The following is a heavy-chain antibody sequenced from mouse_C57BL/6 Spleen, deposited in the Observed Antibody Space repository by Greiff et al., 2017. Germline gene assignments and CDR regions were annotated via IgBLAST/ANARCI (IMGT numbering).Heavy chain of an antibody. Sequence: VQLQQSRAELVRPGASVTLSCKASGYTFTDYEMHWVKQTPVHGLEWIGAIDPETGGTAYNQKFKGKAILTADKSSSTAYMELRSLTSEDSAVYYCTRLLLRSFDYWGQGTTLTVSS. J-gene: IGHJ2*01. CDR1: GYTFTDYE. CDR3: TRLLLRSFDY. V-gene: IGHV1-15*01. CDR2: IDPETGGT. D-gene: IGHD1-1*01.